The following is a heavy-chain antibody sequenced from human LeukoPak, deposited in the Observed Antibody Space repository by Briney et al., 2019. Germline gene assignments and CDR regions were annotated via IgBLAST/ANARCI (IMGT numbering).Heavy chain of an antibody. CDR2: IDPSGGPP. D-gene: IGHD6-13*01. Sequence: ASVKVSCKSSGYTFTNYYIHWVRQAPGQGLEWMGIIDPSGGPPNYAQRLQGRVTMTCDTSTSTVYMELSSLTSEDTAVYYCARRYTNSWFLDYWGQGTLVTVSS. J-gene: IGHJ4*02. CDR1: GYTFTNYY. V-gene: IGHV1-46*01. CDR3: ARRYTNSWFLDY.